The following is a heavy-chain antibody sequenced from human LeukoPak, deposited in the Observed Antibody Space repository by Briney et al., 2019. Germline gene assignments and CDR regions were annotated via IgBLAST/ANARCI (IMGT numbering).Heavy chain of an antibody. J-gene: IGHJ4*02. CDR1: GGSFSGYY. V-gene: IGHV4-34*01. CDR3: ARGGPEGFDY. Sequence: SETLSLTCAVYGGSFSGYYWSWIRQPPGKGLEWIGEINHSGSTNYNPSLKSRDTISVDTSKNQFSLKLSSVTAADTAVYYCARGGPEGFDYWGQGTLVTVSS. CDR2: INHSGST. D-gene: IGHD1-14*01.